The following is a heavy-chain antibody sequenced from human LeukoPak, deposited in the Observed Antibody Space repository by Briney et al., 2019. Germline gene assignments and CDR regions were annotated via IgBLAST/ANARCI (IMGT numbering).Heavy chain of an antibody. D-gene: IGHD1-26*01. CDR1: GFTFSSYS. V-gene: IGHV3-21*01. J-gene: IGHJ5*02. Sequence: GGSLRLSCAASGFTFSSYSMNWVRQAPGKGLEWVSSISSSSSYIYYADSVKGRFTISRDNAKNSLYLQMNSLRVEDTAVYYCARDSGELSGEFDNWGQGTLVTVSS. CDR2: ISSSSSYI. CDR3: ARDSGELSGEFDN.